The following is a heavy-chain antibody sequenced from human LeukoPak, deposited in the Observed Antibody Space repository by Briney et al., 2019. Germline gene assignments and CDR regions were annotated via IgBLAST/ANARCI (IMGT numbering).Heavy chain of an antibody. V-gene: IGHV4-61*02. J-gene: IGHJ4*02. D-gene: IGHD3-22*01. Sequence: SETLSLTCTVSGGSISSGTYYWSWIRQPAGKGLEWIGRIYTSGSTNYNPSLKSRITISVDTSKNQFSLKLSSVTAADTAVYYCAGYRPYDSSAYSFEYWGQGTLVTVSS. CDR2: IYTSGST. CDR3: AGYRPYDSSAYSFEY. CDR1: GGSISSGTYY.